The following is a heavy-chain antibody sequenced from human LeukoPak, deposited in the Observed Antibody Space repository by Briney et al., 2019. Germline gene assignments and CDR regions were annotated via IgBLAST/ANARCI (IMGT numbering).Heavy chain of an antibody. D-gene: IGHD3-9*01. V-gene: IGHV4-34*01. CDR1: GGSFSGYY. Sequence: SETLSLTCAVYGGSFSGYYWSWIRQPPGKGLEWIGEINHSGSTNYNPSLKSRVTISVDTSKNQFSLKLSSVTAADTAVYYCARLIPGPGLRYFDWLLLPYENDAFDIWGQGTMVTVSS. CDR2: INHSGST. CDR3: ARLIPGPGLRYFDWLLLPYENDAFDI. J-gene: IGHJ3*02.